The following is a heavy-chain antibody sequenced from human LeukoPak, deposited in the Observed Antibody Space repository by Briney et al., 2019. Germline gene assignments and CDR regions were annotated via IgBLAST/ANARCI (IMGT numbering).Heavy chain of an antibody. CDR2: IYYSGST. CDR1: GGSISSGGYY. D-gene: IGHD6-19*01. CDR3: ARGPAGQWLVRPRFFGY. V-gene: IGHV4-31*03. Sequence: PSETLSLTCTVSGGSISSGGYYWSWIRQHPGKGLEWIGYIYYSGSTYYNPSLKSRVTISVDTSKNQFSLKLSSVTAADTAVYYCARGPAGQWLVRPRFFGYWGQGTLVTVSS. J-gene: IGHJ4*02.